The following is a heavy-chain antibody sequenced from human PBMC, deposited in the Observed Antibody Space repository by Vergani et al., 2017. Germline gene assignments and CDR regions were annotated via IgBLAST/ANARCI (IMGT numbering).Heavy chain of an antibody. CDR1: GGSFSGYY. J-gene: IGHJ4*02. CDR2: INDSGGT. D-gene: IGHD1-26*01. V-gene: IGHV4-34*01. CDR3: ARALVGGTPDN. Sequence: QVQLQQWGAGLLKPSETLSLTCAVYGGSFSGYYWSWIRQPPGKGLEWIGEINDSGGTNYNPSLKSRVTISLDTSKNQFSLKLTSVTAADTALYWCARALVGGTPDNWGQGTLVTVSS.